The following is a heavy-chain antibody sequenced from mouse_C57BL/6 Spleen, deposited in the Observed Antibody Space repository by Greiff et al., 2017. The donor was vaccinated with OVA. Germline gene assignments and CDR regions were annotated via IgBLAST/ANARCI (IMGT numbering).Heavy chain of an antibody. V-gene: IGHV1-50*01. J-gene: IGHJ1*03. D-gene: IGHD2-5*01. CDR2: IDPSDSYT. Sequence: QVQLQQPGAELVKPGASVKLSCKASGYTFTSYWMQWVKQRPGQGLEWIGEIDPSDSYTNYNQKFKGKATLTVDTSSSTAYMQLSSLTSEDSAVYYCASYYSNYEYFDVWGTGTTVTVSS. CDR3: ASYYSNYEYFDV. CDR1: GYTFTSYW.